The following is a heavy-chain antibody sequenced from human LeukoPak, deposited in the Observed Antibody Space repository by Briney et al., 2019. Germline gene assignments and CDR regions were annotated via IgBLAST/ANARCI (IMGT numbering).Heavy chain of an antibody. D-gene: IGHD3-22*01. Sequence: TGGSLRLSCAASGFTFSNYGMHWVRQAPGKGLEWVAVISYDGSNKYYADSVKGQFTLSRDNSKNTLYLQLNSLRAEDTAVYYCAKDYSDSSGYLDYWGQGTLVTVSS. CDR1: GFTFSNYG. CDR2: ISYDGSNK. CDR3: AKDYSDSSGYLDY. J-gene: IGHJ4*02. V-gene: IGHV3-30*18.